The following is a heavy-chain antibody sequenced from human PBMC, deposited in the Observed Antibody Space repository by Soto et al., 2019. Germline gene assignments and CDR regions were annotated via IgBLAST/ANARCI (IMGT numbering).Heavy chain of an antibody. V-gene: IGHV3-74*01. Sequence: EVQLVESGGGLVQPGGSLRLSCAASGFTFSSYWMHWVRQAPGKGLVWVSRINSGGSSTDYADSVKGRFTISRDNAKNTLYLQMSSLGAEDTAVYYCARDSGSYADYWGQGTLVTVSS. D-gene: IGHD1-26*01. J-gene: IGHJ4*02. CDR3: ARDSGSYADY. CDR1: GFTFSSYW. CDR2: INSGGSST.